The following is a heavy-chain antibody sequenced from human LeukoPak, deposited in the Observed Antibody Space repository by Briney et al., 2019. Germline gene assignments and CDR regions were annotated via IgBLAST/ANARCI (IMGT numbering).Heavy chain of an antibody. Sequence: GGSLRLSCAASGFTFSSYEMNWVRQAPGKGLEWVSGINWNGGSTGYADSVKGRFTISRDNAKNSLYLQMNSLRAEDTALYYCARDLGDDSSGYYTSWGQGTLVTVSS. J-gene: IGHJ5*02. CDR1: GFTFSSYE. CDR2: INWNGGST. D-gene: IGHD3-22*01. CDR3: ARDLGDDSSGYYTS. V-gene: IGHV3-20*04.